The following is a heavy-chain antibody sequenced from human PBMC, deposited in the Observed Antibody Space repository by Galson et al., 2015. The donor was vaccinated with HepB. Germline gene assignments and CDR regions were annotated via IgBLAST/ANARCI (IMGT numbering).Heavy chain of an antibody. Sequence: SVKVSCKASGYTFTGYYMHWVRQAPGQGLEWMGWINPNSGGTNYAQKFQGRVTMTRDTSISTAYMELSSLRSEDTAVYYCARATGLVQLERRFQPGGDAFDIWGQGTMVTVSS. J-gene: IGHJ3*02. CDR3: ARATGLVQLERRFQPGGDAFDI. CDR2: INPNSGGT. CDR1: GYTFTGYY. V-gene: IGHV1-2*02. D-gene: IGHD1-1*01.